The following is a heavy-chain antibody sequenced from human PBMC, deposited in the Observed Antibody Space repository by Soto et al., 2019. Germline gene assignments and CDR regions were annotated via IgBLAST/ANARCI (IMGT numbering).Heavy chain of an antibody. J-gene: IGHJ4*02. Sequence: QVQLVESGGGVVQPGRSLRLSCAASGFTFSSYGMHWVRQAPGKGLEWVAVISYDGSNKYYADSVKGRFTISRDNSKNTLYLQMNSLRAEDTAVYYCAKEKGVDCSGGSCYSWWTENDYWGQGTLVTVSS. D-gene: IGHD2-15*01. CDR3: AKEKGVDCSGGSCYSWWTENDY. V-gene: IGHV3-30*18. CDR2: ISYDGSNK. CDR1: GFTFSSYG.